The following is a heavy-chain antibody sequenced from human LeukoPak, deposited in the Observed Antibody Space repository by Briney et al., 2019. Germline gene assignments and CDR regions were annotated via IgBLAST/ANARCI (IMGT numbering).Heavy chain of an antibody. CDR1: GGSFSGYY. V-gene: IGHV4-34*01. CDR2: INHSGST. Sequence: SETLSLTCAVYGGSFSGYYWSWIRQPPGKGLEWIGEINHSGSTNYNPSLKSRVTISVDTSKNQFSLKLSSVTAADTAVYYCARVDYDFWSGYYYFGYWGQGTLVTVSS. J-gene: IGHJ4*02. D-gene: IGHD3-3*01. CDR3: ARVDYDFWSGYYYFGY.